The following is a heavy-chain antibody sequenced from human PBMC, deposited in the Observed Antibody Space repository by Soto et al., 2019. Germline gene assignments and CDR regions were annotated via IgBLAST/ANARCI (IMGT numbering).Heavy chain of an antibody. CDR2: IKSKTDGGTT. CDR1: GFTFSNAW. CDR3: TTVAYSGYAVLPYYFDY. D-gene: IGHD5-12*01. Sequence: GGSLRLSCAASGFTFSNAWMSWVRQAPGKGLEWVGRIKSKTDGGTTDYAAPGKGRFTISRDDSNNTLYLQMNSLKTEDTAVYYCTTVAYSGYAVLPYYFDYWGQGTLVTVSS. J-gene: IGHJ4*02. V-gene: IGHV3-15*01.